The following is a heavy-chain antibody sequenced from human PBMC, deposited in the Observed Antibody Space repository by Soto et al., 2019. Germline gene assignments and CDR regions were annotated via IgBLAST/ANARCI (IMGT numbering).Heavy chain of an antibody. CDR2: INPSGGST. CDR3: AREGCSGGSCYSTSYYYMDV. J-gene: IGHJ6*03. Sequence: ASVKVSCKASGYTFTSYYMHWVRQAPGQGLEWMGIINPSGGSTSYAQKFQGRVTMTRDTSTSTVYMELSSLRSEDTAVYYCAREGCSGGSCYSTSYYYMDVWGKGTTVTVSS. V-gene: IGHV1-46*03. CDR1: GYTFTSYY. D-gene: IGHD2-15*01.